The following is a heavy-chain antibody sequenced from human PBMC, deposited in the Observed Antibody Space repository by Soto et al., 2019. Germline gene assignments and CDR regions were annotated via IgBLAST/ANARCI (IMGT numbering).Heavy chain of an antibody. Sequence: ASVKVSCKASGYTFTGYYMHWVRQAPGQGLEWMGWINPNSGGTNYAQKFQGWVTMTRDTSISTAYMELSRLRSDDTAVYYCARGGLITMIDYGMDVWGQGTTVTVSS. J-gene: IGHJ6*02. CDR1: GYTFTGYY. D-gene: IGHD3-22*01. CDR2: INPNSGGT. V-gene: IGHV1-2*04. CDR3: ARGGLITMIDYGMDV.